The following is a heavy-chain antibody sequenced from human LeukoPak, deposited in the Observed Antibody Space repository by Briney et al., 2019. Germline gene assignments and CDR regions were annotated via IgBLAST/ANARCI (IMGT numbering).Heavy chain of an antibody. Sequence: GESLKISCKGSGYSFTSYWIAWVRQMPGKGLEWMGIIYPGDSDTKYSPSFQGQVTISADKFITTAYLQWTSLKASDTAMYYCARRTAGSGTYFFDSWGQGTLVTVSS. D-gene: IGHD6-13*01. CDR1: GYSFTSYW. CDR2: IYPGDSDT. CDR3: ARRTAGSGTYFFDS. J-gene: IGHJ4*02. V-gene: IGHV5-51*01.